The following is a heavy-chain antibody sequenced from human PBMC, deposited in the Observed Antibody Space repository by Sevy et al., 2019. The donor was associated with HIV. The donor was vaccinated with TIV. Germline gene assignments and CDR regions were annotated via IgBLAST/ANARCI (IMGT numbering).Heavy chain of an antibody. D-gene: IGHD5-18*01. CDR1: GLTFSTYG. V-gene: IGHV3-30*18. J-gene: IGHJ4*02. CDR2: ISYDGNIQ. CDR3: AKDQGGYNYAPGY. Sequence: VGSLRLSCAASGLTFSTYGMHWVRQAPGKGLEWVAVISYDGNIQYYADSVKGRFTVSRDNSKNTLYLQMNSLRAEDSAVYYCAKDQGGYNYAPGYWGQGTLVTVSS.